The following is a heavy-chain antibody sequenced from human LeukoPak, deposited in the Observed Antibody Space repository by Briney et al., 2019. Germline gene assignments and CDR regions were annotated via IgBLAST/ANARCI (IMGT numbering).Heavy chain of an antibody. CDR1: GFTFSSYG. J-gene: IGHJ4*02. D-gene: IGHD1-14*01. Sequence: PGRSLRLSCAASGFTFSSYGMHGVRQAPGKGLEWVAVISYDGSNKYYADSVKGRFTISRDNSKNTLYLQMNSLRAEDTAVYYCAKDWDNGREDYWGQGTLVTVSS. CDR2: ISYDGSNK. CDR3: AKDWDNGREDY. V-gene: IGHV3-30*18.